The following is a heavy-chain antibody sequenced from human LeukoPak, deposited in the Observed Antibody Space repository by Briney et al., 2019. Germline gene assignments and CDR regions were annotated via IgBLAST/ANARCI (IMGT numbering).Heavy chain of an antibody. D-gene: IGHD4-23*01. Sequence: KPSETLSLTCTVSGGSISSYYWSWIRQPPGKGLEWIGYISYSGSTNYNPSLKSRVTISVDTSKHQFSLKLSSVTAADTAVYYCARESAFGGSYYFDYWGQGTLVSVSS. CDR2: ISYSGST. J-gene: IGHJ4*02. V-gene: IGHV4-59*01. CDR1: GGSISSYY. CDR3: ARESAFGGSYYFDY.